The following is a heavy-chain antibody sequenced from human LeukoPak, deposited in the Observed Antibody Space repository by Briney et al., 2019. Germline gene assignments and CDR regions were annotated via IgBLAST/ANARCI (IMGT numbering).Heavy chain of an antibody. J-gene: IGHJ4*02. Sequence: GWSVRLSCAASGVTSNYMTWVRQTPGKGLEWVSVIYNGGTTYYADSVKGRFTISRDNSKSTLFVYLQMNSLRTDDTALYYCAGGGEAARSLAYWGQGALVTVSS. CDR1: GVTSNY. D-gene: IGHD6-6*01. CDR3: AGGGEAARSLAY. V-gene: IGHV3-66*02. CDR2: IYNGGTT.